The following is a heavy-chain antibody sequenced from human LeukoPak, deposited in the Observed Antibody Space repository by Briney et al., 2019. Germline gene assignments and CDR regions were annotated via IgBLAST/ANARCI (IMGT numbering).Heavy chain of an antibody. D-gene: IGHD2-2*02. CDR2: IYYSGST. V-gene: IGHV4-39*07. Sequence: SETLSLTCTVSGGSISSSSYYWGWIRQRPGKGLEWIGSIYYSGSTYYNPSLKSRVTISVDTSKNQFSLKLSSVTAADTAVYYCASGYCSSTSCYTGVPFDYWGQGTLVTVSS. CDR3: ASGYCSSTSCYTGVPFDY. CDR1: GGSISSSSYY. J-gene: IGHJ4*02.